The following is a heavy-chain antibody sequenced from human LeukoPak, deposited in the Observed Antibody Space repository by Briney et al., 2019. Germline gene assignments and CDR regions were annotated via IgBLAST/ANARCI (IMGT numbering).Heavy chain of an antibody. Sequence: GGSLRLSCAASGFTFSRYWMRWVRQAPGKGLVWVSGIKGDGGEITYADSVKGRVTISRDNAKNTVYLQLNSLRAEDTAVYYCISESTSRNWYNWGQGTLVTVSS. CDR1: GFTFSRYW. V-gene: IGHV3-74*03. CDR3: ISESTSRNWYN. CDR2: IKGDGGEI. D-gene: IGHD6-13*01. J-gene: IGHJ4*02.